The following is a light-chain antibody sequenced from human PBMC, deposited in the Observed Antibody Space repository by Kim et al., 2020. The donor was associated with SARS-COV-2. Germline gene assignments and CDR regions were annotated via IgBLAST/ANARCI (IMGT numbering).Light chain of an antibody. V-gene: IGLV2-14*03. CDR3: SSYTSSSTRV. CDR2: DVS. CDR1: SSDVGGYNY. J-gene: IGLJ3*02. Sequence: GQSITISCTGTSSDVGGYNYVSWYQQHPGKAPKLMIYDVSNRPSGVSNRFSGSKSGNTASLTISGLQAEDEADYYCSSYTSSSTRVFGGGTLLTVL.